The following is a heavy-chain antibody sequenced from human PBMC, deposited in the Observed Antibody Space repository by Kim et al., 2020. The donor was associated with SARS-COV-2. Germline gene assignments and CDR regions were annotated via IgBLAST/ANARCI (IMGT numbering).Heavy chain of an antibody. CDR3: ARVGYDYVWGSYRGYYYYYGMDV. D-gene: IGHD3-16*02. Sequence: GGSLRLSCAASGFTFSDYYMSWIRQAPGKGLEWVSYISSSSSYTNYADSVKGRFTISRDNAKNSLYLQMNSLRAEDTAVYYCARVGYDYVWGSYRGYYYYYGMDVWGQGTPVTVSS. CDR2: ISSSSSYT. J-gene: IGHJ6*02. CDR1: GFTFSDYY. V-gene: IGHV3-11*05.